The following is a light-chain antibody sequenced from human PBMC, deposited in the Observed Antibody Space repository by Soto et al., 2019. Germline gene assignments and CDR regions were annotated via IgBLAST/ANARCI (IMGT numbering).Light chain of an antibody. CDR1: TSDVGSYTY. CDR2: GVS. Sequence: QSALTQPASVSGSPGQSIAISCTGTTSDVGSYTYVSWYHQHPGKAPKLIIYGVSLRPSGVSDRFSGSKSGNTASLTISGLQADDEADYYCSSYTSISTVVFGGGTKLTVL. J-gene: IGLJ2*01. CDR3: SSYTSISTVV. V-gene: IGLV2-14*01.